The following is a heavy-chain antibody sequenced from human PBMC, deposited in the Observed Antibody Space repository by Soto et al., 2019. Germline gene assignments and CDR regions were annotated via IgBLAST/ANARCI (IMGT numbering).Heavy chain of an antibody. CDR1: GFTFSSYA. J-gene: IGHJ4*02. V-gene: IGHV3-23*01. D-gene: IGHD3-10*01. CDR3: AKGFGVLRTGHYFDY. Sequence: GGSLRLSCAASGFTFSSYAMSWVRQAPGKGLEWVSAISGSGGSTYYADSVKGRFTISRDNSKNTLYLQMNSLRAEDTAVYYCAKGFGVLRTGHYFDYWGQGTLVTVSS. CDR2: ISGSGGST.